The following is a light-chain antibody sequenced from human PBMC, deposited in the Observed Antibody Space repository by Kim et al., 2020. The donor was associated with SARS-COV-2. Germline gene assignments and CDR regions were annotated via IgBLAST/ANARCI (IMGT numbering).Light chain of an antibody. J-gene: IGLJ3*02. CDR2: EDN. CDR3: QSYDPATHWV. V-gene: IGLV6-57*02. Sequence: KTVTISCTGNSDSIVRNCVQWYQQRPGSAPTTVIYEDNQRPSGVPARFSASVDTSSNSASLTISGLRTEDEADYYCQSYDPATHWVFGGGTQLTVL. CDR1: SDSIVRNC.